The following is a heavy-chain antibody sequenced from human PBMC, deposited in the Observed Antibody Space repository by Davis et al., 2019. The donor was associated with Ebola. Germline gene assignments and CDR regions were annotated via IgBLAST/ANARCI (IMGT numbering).Heavy chain of an antibody. CDR1: GGSISSSYYY. V-gene: IGHV4-61*05. Sequence: PGGSLRLSCTVSGGSISSSYYYWSWIRQPPGKGLEWIGYLYDSGTTHYSPSLKSRLIISGDSSKNQFSLKLSSVTAADTAVYFCARAYGSGSYCFFDYWGQGSLVTVSS. CDR3: ARAYGSGSYCFFDY. J-gene: IGHJ4*02. D-gene: IGHD3-10*01. CDR2: LYDSGTT.